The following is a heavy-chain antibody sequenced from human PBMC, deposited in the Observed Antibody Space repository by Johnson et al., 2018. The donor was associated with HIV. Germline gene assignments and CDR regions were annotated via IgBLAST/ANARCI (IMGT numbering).Heavy chain of an antibody. CDR1: GFIFSRYW. Sequence: QVQLVESGGGVVQPGRSLRLSCAASGFIFSRYWMHWVRHVPGKGLVWVSRIYSDSGTSGTNYADSVKGRFTISRDSSKNTLYLQMNSLRVEDTAVYYCARDGRDLVTRGQGTMVTVSS. V-gene: IGHV3-NL1*01. J-gene: IGHJ3*01. CDR2: IYSDSGTSGT. D-gene: IGHD5-18*01. CDR3: ARDGRDLVT.